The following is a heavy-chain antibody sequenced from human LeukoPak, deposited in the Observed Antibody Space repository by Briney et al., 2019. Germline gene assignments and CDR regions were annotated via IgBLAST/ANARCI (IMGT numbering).Heavy chain of an antibody. D-gene: IGHD1-1*01. CDR3: VKDGRKYMFDY. V-gene: IGHV3-30*02. CDR1: GFTFKRYN. J-gene: IGHJ4*02. CDR2: VEDDESSD. Sequence: GGSLRLSCAASGFTFKRYNMHWVRQAPGKGLEWVAFVEDDESSDSSADSVKGRFTISRDNSKSTVYLQMNSLRPEDTAVYYCVKDGRKYMFDYWGQGILVTVSS.